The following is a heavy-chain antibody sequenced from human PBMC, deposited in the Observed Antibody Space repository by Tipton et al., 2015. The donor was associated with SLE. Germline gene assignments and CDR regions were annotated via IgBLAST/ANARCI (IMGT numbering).Heavy chain of an antibody. CDR1: GGSINSYY. D-gene: IGHD4-11*01. V-gene: IGHV4-59*08. J-gene: IGHJ4*02. CDR3: ARLPDHSDSRDH. CDR2: VHYSGST. Sequence: LRLSCTVSGGSINSYYWSWIRQPPGKGLEWIGYVHYSGSTKYNPSLEYRVTMSLDTSKNQFSLELRSVTAADTAVYYCARLPDHSDSRDHWGQGALVTVSS.